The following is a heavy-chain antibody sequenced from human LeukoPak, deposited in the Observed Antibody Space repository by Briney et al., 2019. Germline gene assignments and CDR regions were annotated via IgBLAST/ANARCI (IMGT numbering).Heavy chain of an antibody. J-gene: IGHJ4*02. CDR3: ARGDYGGFDY. CDR2: ISTDSKYI. Sequence: GGSLRLSCAASGFTFSSYNMNWVRQAPGEGPEWLSFISTDSKYIYYADSVKGRFTISRGNGKNSLFLQMNSLRVEDTAVYYCARGDYGGFDYWGQGTLVTVSS. CDR1: GFTFSSYN. D-gene: IGHD4/OR15-4a*01. V-gene: IGHV3-21*01.